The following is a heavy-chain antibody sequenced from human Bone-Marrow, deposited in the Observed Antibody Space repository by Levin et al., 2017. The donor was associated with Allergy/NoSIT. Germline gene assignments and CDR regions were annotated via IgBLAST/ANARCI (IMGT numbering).Heavy chain of an antibody. CDR3: TKGSCGDCSSSICYLYFDP. D-gene: IGHD2-2*03. CDR1: GFTFSSYT. V-gene: IGHV3-21*01. J-gene: IGHJ4*02. CDR2: ISSSGEHI. Sequence: PGGSLRLSCAASGFTFSSYTMNWVRQAPGKGLEWVSSISSSGEHIFYADSVKGRFTISRDNAKESLFLHMNSLTVEDTAVYYCTKGSCGDCSSSICYLYFDPWGQGTLVTVSS.